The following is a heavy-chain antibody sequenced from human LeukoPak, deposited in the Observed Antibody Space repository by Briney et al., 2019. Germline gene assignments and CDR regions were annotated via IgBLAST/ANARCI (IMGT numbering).Heavy chain of an antibody. Sequence: PSETLSLTCTVSGGSISSYYWSWIRQPPGKGLEWIGYIYNSGNTNYNPSLKSRVTISIDTSKNQFSLRLSSVTAADTAVYYCARGGSVAAANTYDYWGQGTLVTVSS. J-gene: IGHJ4*02. V-gene: IGHV4-59*01. CDR2: IYNSGNT. CDR1: GGSISSYY. D-gene: IGHD6-19*01. CDR3: ARGGSVAAANTYDY.